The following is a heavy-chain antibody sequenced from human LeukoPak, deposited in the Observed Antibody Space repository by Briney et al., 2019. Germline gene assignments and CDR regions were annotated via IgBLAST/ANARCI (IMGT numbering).Heavy chain of an antibody. V-gene: IGHV4-34*01. D-gene: IGHD3-3*01. J-gene: IGHJ4*02. CDR1: GASFSDYS. CDR3: ARARGGY. CDR2: INHSGIT. Sequence: SETLSLTCAVYGASFSDYSWIWIRQPPGKGLEWIGEINHSGITNYNPSHKSRVTISAATSKNHFSLNLTSVTAADTAVYYCARARGGYWGQGTLVTVSS.